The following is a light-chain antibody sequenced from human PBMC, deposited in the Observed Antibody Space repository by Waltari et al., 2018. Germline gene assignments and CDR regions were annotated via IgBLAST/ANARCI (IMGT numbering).Light chain of an antibody. CDR1: QSVLNRSKNKND. CDR3: QHYYTIPWA. Sequence: DIVMNQSPDSLAVSLGERATIPCKSSQSVLNRSKNKNDLAWYQHKPGQPPKLLIYWASTRESGVPDRFGGSGSGTDFTLTISSVQAEDVAVYYCQHYYTIPWAFGQGTKVEI. V-gene: IGKV4-1*01. CDR2: WAS. J-gene: IGKJ1*01.